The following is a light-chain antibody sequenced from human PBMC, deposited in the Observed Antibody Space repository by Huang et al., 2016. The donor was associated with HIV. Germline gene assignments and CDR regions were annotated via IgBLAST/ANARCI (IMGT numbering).Light chain of an antibody. Sequence: IVMTQSPASLRVSLGERVSINRKSSQSVLYKSDNRKYVAWYQEKPGQSPKVLLYWASTRQSGVPDRLRGSGSGTNFTLTIDSFQAEDVALYYRQQYFSTPTFGRGTKLEI. CDR2: WAS. CDR3: QQYFSTPT. V-gene: IGKV4-1*01. J-gene: IGKJ2*01. CDR1: QSVLYKSDNRKY.